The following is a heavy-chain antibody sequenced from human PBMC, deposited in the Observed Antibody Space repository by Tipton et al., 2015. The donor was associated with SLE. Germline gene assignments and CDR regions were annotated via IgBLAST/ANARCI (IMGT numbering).Heavy chain of an antibody. D-gene: IGHD6-19*01. V-gene: IGHV4-4*07. CDR3: AKDAPSTSGWYFDY. CDR1: GGSISSYY. CDR2: IYISGST. J-gene: IGHJ4*02. Sequence: TLSLTCTVSGGSISSYYWSWIRQPAGKGLEWIGRIYISGSTNYNPSLKSRVTMSVDTSKNQFSLKLSSVTAEDTAVYYCAKDAPSTSGWYFDYWGQGTLVTVSS.